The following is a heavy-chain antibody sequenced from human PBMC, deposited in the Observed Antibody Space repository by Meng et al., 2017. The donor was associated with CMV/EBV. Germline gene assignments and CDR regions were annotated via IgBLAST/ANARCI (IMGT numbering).Heavy chain of an antibody. V-gene: IGHV4-4*07. D-gene: IGHD3-22*01. J-gene: IGHJ4*02. Sequence: QGQRQESGPGLVKPSEPLSLTCTVSGGSISSYYWSWIRQPAGKGLEWIGRIYTSGSTNYNPSLKSRVTMSVDTSKNQFSLKLSSVTAADTAVYYCARGGLYYYDSSGHFDYWGQGTLVTVSS. CDR3: ARGGLYYYDSSGHFDY. CDR2: IYTSGST. CDR1: GGSISSYY.